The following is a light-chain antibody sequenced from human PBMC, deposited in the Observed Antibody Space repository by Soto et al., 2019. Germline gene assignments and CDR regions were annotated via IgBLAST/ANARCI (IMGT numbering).Light chain of an antibody. CDR1: QSISSW. CDR2: KAY. J-gene: IGKJ1*01. V-gene: IGKV1-5*03. CDR3: QHYNSYSEA. Sequence: QMTQSPSTLAASVGDRVPITCRASQSISSWLAWYQQKPGHAPKLLIYKAYTLQSGVQSRCSGSGSGTEFTLTIRSLQPDDFATYYCQHYNSYSEAFGQGTKVDIK.